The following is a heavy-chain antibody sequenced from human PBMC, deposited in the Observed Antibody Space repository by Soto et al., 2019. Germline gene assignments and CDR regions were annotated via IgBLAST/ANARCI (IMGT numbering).Heavy chain of an antibody. CDR3: AKRGLDTFGLSY. J-gene: IGHJ4*01. CDR1: GFTFSSFW. V-gene: IGHV3-74*01. CDR2: INTDGSST. D-gene: IGHD5-18*01. Sequence: EVQLVESGGGLVQPGGSLRLSCAVSGFTFSSFWMHWVRQAPGEGLVWVSRINTDGSSTSYADSVKGRFTISRDNAKNTLYLQMNSLRVEDTAMYYCAKRGLDTFGLSYWGHGTLVTVSS.